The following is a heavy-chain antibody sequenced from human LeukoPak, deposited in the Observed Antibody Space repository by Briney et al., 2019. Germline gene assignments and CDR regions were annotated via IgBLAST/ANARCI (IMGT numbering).Heavy chain of an antibody. J-gene: IGHJ3*01. CDR2: MYYSANT. CDR1: GGSIAGGSYL. Sequence: SETLSLTCTVSGGSIAGGSYLWGWLRQPPGTGLEWLGSMYYSANTYYNPSLKSRVTISVDTSKNQLSLKLSSVTAADTAVYYCARDTGTYYYGSGTHDAFDVWGQGTMVTVSS. CDR3: ARDTGTYYYGSGTHDAFDV. D-gene: IGHD3-10*01. V-gene: IGHV4-39*02.